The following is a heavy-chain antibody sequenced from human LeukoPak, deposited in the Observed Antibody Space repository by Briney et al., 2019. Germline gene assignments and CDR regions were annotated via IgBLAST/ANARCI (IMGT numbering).Heavy chain of an antibody. CDR1: GGTFSSYA. D-gene: IGHD2-15*01. Sequence: ASVKVSCKASGGTFSSYAISWVRQAPGQGLEWMGRITPILGIANYAQKFQGRVTITADKSTSTAYMELSSLRSEDTAVYYCAREEDCSGGSCYRHNWFDPWGQGTLVTVSS. CDR2: ITPILGIA. CDR3: AREEDCSGGSCYRHNWFDP. V-gene: IGHV1-69*04. J-gene: IGHJ5*02.